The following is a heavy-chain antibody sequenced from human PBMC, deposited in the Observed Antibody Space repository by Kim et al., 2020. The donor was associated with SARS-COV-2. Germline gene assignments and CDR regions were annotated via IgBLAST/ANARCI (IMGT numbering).Heavy chain of an antibody. D-gene: IGHD3-10*01. Sequence: ASVKVSCKTYGYTFTSYYMHWVRQAPGQGLEWMGIINTTRGSTTYAQKFQGRVMMTRDTSTSTVYMELSSLTSEDTAVFYCARSASGGKEFEYWGQGTLV. CDR3: ARSASGGKEFEY. CDR1: GYTFTSYY. V-gene: IGHV1-46*01. J-gene: IGHJ4*02. CDR2: INTTRGST.